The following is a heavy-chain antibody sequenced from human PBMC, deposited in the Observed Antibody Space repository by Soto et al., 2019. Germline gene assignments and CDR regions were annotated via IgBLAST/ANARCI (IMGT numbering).Heavy chain of an antibody. V-gene: IGHV1-8*01. D-gene: IGHD3-22*01. Sequence: ASVKVSCKASGYTFTSYDINWVRQATGQGLEWMGWMNPNSGSTGYAQKFQGRVTMTRNTSISTAYMELSSLRSEDTAVYYCARDISRHYDSSGYYFPDAFDIWGQGTMVTVSS. CDR3: ARDISRHYDSSGYYFPDAFDI. J-gene: IGHJ3*02. CDR1: GYTFTSYD. CDR2: MNPNSGST.